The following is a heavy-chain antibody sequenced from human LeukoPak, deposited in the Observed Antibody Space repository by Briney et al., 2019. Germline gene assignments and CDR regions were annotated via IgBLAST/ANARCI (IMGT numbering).Heavy chain of an antibody. CDR2: INAGNDNT. D-gene: IGHD3-10*01. CDR3: ARVGYYGSGSNFDY. J-gene: IGHJ4*02. Sequence: GASVKVSCKASGYTFTSYAMHWVRQAPGQRLEWMGWINAGNDNTKYSQKFQGRVTITRDTSASTAYMELSSLRSEGTAVYYCARVGYYGSGSNFDYWGQGTLVTVSS. V-gene: IGHV1-3*01. CDR1: GYTFTSYA.